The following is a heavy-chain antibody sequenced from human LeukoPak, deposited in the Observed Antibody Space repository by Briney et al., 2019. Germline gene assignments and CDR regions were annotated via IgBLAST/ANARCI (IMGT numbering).Heavy chain of an antibody. Sequence: GGSLRLSCAASGFTFSSYGMHWVRQAPGKGLEWVAVISYDGSNKYYADSVKGRFTISRDNSKNTLYLQMNSLRAEDTAVYYCAKNGGYSYGYGGYFQHWGQGTLVTVSS. CDR3: AKNGGYSYGYGGYFQH. J-gene: IGHJ1*01. V-gene: IGHV3-30*18. CDR2: ISYDGSNK. D-gene: IGHD5-18*01. CDR1: GFTFSSYG.